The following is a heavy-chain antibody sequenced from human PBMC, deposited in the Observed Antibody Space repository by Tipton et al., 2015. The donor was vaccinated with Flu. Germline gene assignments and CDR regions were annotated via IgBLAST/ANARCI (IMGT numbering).Heavy chain of an antibody. V-gene: IGHV4-34*01. CDR1: GGSFSGYY. CDR2: INHSGST. Sequence: TLSLTCAVYGGSFSGYYWSWIRQPPGKGLEWIGEINHSGSTNYNPSLKSRVTISVDTSKNQFSLKLSSVTAADTAVYYCARESRIAVAGTGYGENTGIDYWGQGTLVTVSS. J-gene: IGHJ4*02. CDR3: ARESRIAVAGTGYGENTGIDY. D-gene: IGHD6-19*01.